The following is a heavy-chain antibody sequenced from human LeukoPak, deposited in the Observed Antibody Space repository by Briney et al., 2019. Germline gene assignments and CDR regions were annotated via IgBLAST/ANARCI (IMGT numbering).Heavy chain of an antibody. CDR2: LLYDGNTK. CDR1: GFSLTNYG. J-gene: IGHJ6*03. CDR3: ARDHRPEIQYYYMDV. D-gene: IGHD1-14*01. V-gene: IGHV3-33*01. Sequence: GGSLRLSCAASGFSLTNYGMHWVRQAPGKGLEWVAALLYDGNTKHYADSVKGRFTISRDISKNTFYLQMNSLTAEDTAVYYCARDHRPEIQYYYMDVWGKGTTVAVSS.